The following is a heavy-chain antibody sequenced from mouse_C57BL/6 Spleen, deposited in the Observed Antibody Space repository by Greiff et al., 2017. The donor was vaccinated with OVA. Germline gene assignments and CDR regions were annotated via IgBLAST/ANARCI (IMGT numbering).Heavy chain of an antibody. Sequence: QVQLQQSGAELMKPGASVKLSCKATGYTFTGYWIEWVKQRPGHGLEWIGAILPGSGSTNYNEKFKGKATFTADTSSNTADMQLSSLTTEDSAIYYCARRGSGYVSYYYAMDYWGQGTSVTVSS. CDR2: ILPGSGST. V-gene: IGHV1-9*01. CDR3: ARRGSGYVSYYYAMDY. J-gene: IGHJ4*01. D-gene: IGHD3-2*02. CDR1: GYTFTGYW.